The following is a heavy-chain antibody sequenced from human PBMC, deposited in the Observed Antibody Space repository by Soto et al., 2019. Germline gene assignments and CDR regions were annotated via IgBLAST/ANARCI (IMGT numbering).Heavy chain of an antibody. J-gene: IGHJ6*02. CDR1: GGSSSGYY. D-gene: IGHD2-2*01. Sequence: SEPLSLTCAFYGGSSSGYYWSWIRQPPGKGLEWIGEINHSGSTNYNPSLKSRVTISVDTSKNQFSLKLSSVTAADTAVYYCARGGAGLIVVVPAASPQAMDVWGQGTTVTVSS. CDR3: ARGGAGLIVVVPAASPQAMDV. V-gene: IGHV4-34*01. CDR2: INHSGST.